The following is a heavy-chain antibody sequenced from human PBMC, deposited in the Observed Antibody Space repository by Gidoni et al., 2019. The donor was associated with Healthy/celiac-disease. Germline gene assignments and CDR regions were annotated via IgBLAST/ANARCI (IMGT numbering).Heavy chain of an antibody. Sequence: QVQLVQSGAEVKKPGASVKVSCTASGYTFTSYGISWVRQAPGQGLEWMGWISAYNGNTNHEQKLQGRVTMTTDTSTSTAYMELRSLRSDDTAVYYCARDEYCSGGSCYSHYYYYGMDVWGQGTTVTVSS. D-gene: IGHD2-15*01. J-gene: IGHJ6*02. V-gene: IGHV1-18*01. CDR3: ARDEYCSGGSCYSHYYYYGMDV. CDR1: GYTFTSYG. CDR2: ISAYNGNT.